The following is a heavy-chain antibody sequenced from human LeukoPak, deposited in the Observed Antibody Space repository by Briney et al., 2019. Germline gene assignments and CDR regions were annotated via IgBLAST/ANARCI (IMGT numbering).Heavy chain of an antibody. CDR3: ARTSSSLWFNRYFDY. D-gene: IGHD6-13*01. J-gene: IGHJ4*02. CDR2: ISAYNGNT. CDR1: GYTFTSYG. Sequence: GASVKVSCKASGYTFTSYGISWVRQAPGQGLEWMGWISAYNGNTNYAQKLQGRVTMTTDTSTSTAYMELRSLRSDDTAVYYCARTSSSLWFNRYFDYWGQGTLVTVSS. V-gene: IGHV1-18*01.